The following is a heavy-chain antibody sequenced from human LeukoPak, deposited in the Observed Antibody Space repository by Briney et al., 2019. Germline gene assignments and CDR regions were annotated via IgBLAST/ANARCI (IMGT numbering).Heavy chain of an antibody. CDR3: ARDSGYDSVLVNY. D-gene: IGHD5-12*01. J-gene: IGHJ4*02. CDR2: ISSSSSTI. Sequence: GGSLRLSCAASGFTFSSYSMNWVRQAPGKGLEWVSYISSSSSTIYYADSVKGRFTISRDNAKNSLYLQMNSLRAEDTAVYYCARDSGYDSVLVNYWGQGTLVTVSS. CDR1: GFTFSSYS. V-gene: IGHV3-48*04.